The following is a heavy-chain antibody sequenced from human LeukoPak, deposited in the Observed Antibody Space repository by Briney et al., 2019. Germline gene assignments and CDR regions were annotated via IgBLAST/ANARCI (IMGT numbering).Heavy chain of an antibody. CDR2: IYYSGST. J-gene: IGHJ4*02. CDR3: ARRRWGQYYFDY. V-gene: IGHV4-30-4*08. CDR1: GGSISSGDYY. D-gene: IGHD5-24*01. Sequence: PSETLSLTCTVSGGSISSGDYYWSWIRQPPWKGLEWMGYIYYSGSTYYNPSLKSRVTISLDTSKNQFPLKLSSVTAADTAVYYCARRRWGQYYFDYWGQGTLVTVSS.